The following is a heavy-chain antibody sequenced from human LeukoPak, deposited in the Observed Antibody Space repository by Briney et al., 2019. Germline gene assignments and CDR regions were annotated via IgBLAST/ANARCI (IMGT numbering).Heavy chain of an antibody. D-gene: IGHD4-17*01. CDR2: ISYDGSNK. CDR1: GFTFSSHG. Sequence: GGSLRLSCVASGFTFSSHGMKWVRQAPGKGVEGVAVISYDGSNKYYSDSVKGRFTISRDNSKNTLYLQMNSLRAEDTAVYYCASYTTVTVGFDYWGQGTLVTVSS. CDR3: ASYTTVTVGFDY. V-gene: IGHV3-30*03. J-gene: IGHJ4*02.